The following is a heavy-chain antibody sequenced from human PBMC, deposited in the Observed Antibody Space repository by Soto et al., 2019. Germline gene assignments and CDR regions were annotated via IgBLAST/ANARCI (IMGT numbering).Heavy chain of an antibody. V-gene: IGHV3-23*01. J-gene: IGHJ4*02. CDR1: GFTFSSYA. CDR3: AKVDLRSWSRHSSGWQFGY. D-gene: IGHD6-19*01. Sequence: GGSLRLSCAASGFTFSSYAMSWVRQAPGKGLEWVSAISGSGGSTYYADSVKGRFTISRDNSKNTLYLQMNSLRAEDTAVYYCAKVDLRSWSRHSSGWQFGYWGQGTLVTVSS. CDR2: ISGSGGST.